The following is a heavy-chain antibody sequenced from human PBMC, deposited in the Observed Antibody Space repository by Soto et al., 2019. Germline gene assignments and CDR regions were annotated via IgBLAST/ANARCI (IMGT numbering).Heavy chain of an antibody. J-gene: IGHJ6*02. CDR1: GGSISSYY. D-gene: IGHD4-17*01. V-gene: IGHV4-59*01. CDR3: ARGTVTTFGAFVYYYGMDV. Sequence: SETLSLTCTVSGGSISSYYWSWIRQPPGKGLEWIGYIYYSGSTNYNPSLKSRVTISVDTSKNQFSLKLSSVTAADTAVYYCARGTVTTFGAFVYYYGMDVWGQGTTVTVSS. CDR2: IYYSGST.